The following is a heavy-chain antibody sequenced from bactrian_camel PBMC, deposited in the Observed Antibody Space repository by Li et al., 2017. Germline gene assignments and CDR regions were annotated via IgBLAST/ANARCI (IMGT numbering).Heavy chain of an antibody. CDR1: GFTFSTQF. Sequence: VQLVESGGGLVQPGGSLRLSCAASGFTFSTQFMYWVRQAPGKVLEWVSYINAEGTRTMYKDSVKGRFTISRDNAKNTAYLQMNSLKSEDTAMYICAADEGGRGTWPTERGYWGQGTQVTVS. V-gene: IGHV3S1*01. D-gene: IGHD5*01. CDR2: INAEGTRT. CDR3: AADEGGRGTWPTERGY. J-gene: IGHJ6*01.